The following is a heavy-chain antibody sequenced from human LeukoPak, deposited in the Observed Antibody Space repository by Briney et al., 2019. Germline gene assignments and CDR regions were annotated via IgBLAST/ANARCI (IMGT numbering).Heavy chain of an antibody. Sequence: SETLSLTCTVSVGSISSYYWSWIRQPPGKGLEWIGYIYYSGSTTYNPSLKSRVTISVDTSKNQFSLKLSSVTAADTAVYYCAGTQEGDFWSGYLDYWGQGTLVTVSS. V-gene: IGHV4-59*01. CDR2: IYYSGST. CDR3: AGTQEGDFWSGYLDY. D-gene: IGHD3-3*01. CDR1: VGSISSYY. J-gene: IGHJ4*02.